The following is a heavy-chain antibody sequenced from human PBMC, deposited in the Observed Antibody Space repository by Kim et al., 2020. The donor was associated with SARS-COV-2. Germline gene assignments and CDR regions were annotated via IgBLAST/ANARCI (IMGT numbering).Heavy chain of an antibody. V-gene: IGHV3-64*04. D-gene: IGHD3-9*01. Sequence: GGSLRLSCSASGFSFSFYTMHWVRQAPGKGLEYVSCITYAGDQIYYTDSVKGRFTISRDNSKNSLYLQMNSLRLDDTAVYFCVTAAHEKDWVPDFWGQG. CDR2: ITYAGDQI. CDR1: GFSFSFYT. J-gene: IGHJ4*02. CDR3: VTAAHEKDWVPDF.